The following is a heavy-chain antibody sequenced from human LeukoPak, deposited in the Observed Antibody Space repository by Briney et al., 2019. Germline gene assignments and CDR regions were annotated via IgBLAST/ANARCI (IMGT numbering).Heavy chain of an antibody. CDR3: TRDRFYVWFDP. J-gene: IGHJ5*02. CDR1: GLTFGTHT. Sequence: GGSLRLSCTTSGLTFGTHTMHWFRQAPGKGLQWIGFIRSSGTTQYAASVKGRFTISRDDSKSIAYMQMNSLKTEDTAVYYCTRDRFYVWFDPWGQGTLVTVSS. CDR2: IRSSGTT. V-gene: IGHV3-49*03. D-gene: IGHD3-16*01.